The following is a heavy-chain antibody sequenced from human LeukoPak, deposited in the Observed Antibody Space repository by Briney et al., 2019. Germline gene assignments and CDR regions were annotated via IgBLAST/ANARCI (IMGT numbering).Heavy chain of an antibody. Sequence: PGRSLRLSCAASGFTFSSYGMHWVRQAPGKGLEWVTVVSSDGGNKYYADSVKGRFSISRDNSENTLYLQMNSLRTEDTAVYYCARCSYYYGSGSYFCPYGMDVWGQGTTVTVSS. D-gene: IGHD3-10*01. CDR1: GFTFSSYG. CDR2: VSSDGGNK. J-gene: IGHJ6*02. V-gene: IGHV3-30*03. CDR3: ARCSYYYGSGSYFCPYGMDV.